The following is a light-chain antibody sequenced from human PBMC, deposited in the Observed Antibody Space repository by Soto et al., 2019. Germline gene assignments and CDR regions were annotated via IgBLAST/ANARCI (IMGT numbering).Light chain of an antibody. CDR2: AAS. CDR1: HDIGNS. CDR3: QKYNGAPPLFT. Sequence: DIQMTQSPSSLSASVGDRVTITCRAGHDIGNSLAWYQQKPGQVPKLVIFAASTLQSGLPSRFSGSGSETDFTLTINSLQPEDVANYYCQKYNGAPPLFTFGPGTKVDIK. J-gene: IGKJ3*01. V-gene: IGKV1-27*01.